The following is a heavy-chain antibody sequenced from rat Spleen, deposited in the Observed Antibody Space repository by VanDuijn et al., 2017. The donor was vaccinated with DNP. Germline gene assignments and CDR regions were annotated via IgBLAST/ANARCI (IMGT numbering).Heavy chain of an antibody. J-gene: IGHJ2*01. CDR1: GFSLTSYG. CDR2: ISSGGTI. V-gene: IGHV2S12*01. CDR3: TRGDT. Sequence: QVQLKESGPGLVQPSQTLSLSCTVSGFSLTSYGVSWVRQPPGKGLEWIAAISSGGTIYYTSTLKSRLSISRDTSKSQVFLKMNSLQTEDTAIYFCTRGDTWGQGVMVTVSS.